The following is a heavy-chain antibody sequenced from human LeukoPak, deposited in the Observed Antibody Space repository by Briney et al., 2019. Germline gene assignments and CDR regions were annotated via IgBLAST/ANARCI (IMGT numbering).Heavy chain of an antibody. CDR1: GFTFTTFW. V-gene: IGHV3-74*01. D-gene: IGHD3-10*01. J-gene: IGHJ4*02. Sequence: PGGSLRLSCATSGFTFTTFWMHWVRQAPGKGLVWVSRINHDGSSTNYADSVKGRFTISRDNAKNSLYLQMNSLRVEDTAVYYCAKLAKYFYGSETYYFFEHWGQGTPVTASS. CDR3: AKLAKYFYGSETYYFFEH. CDR2: INHDGSST.